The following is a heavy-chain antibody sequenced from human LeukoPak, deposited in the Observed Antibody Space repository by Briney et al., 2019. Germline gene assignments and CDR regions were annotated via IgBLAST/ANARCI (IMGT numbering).Heavy chain of an antibody. CDR1: GYTFTGYY. J-gene: IGHJ5*02. D-gene: IGHD2-15*01. Sequence: ASVKVSCKASGYTFTGYYMHWVRQAPGQGLEWMGWINPNSGGTNYAQKFQGRVTMTRDTSISTAYMELSRLRSDDTAVYYCARLYCSGGGCTDNWFDPWGQGTLVTVSS. CDR2: INPNSGGT. V-gene: IGHV1-2*02. CDR3: ARLYCSGGGCTDNWFDP.